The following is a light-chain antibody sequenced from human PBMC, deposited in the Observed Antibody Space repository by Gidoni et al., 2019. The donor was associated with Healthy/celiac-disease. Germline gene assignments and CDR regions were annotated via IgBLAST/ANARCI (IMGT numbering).Light chain of an antibody. Sequence: SYVLTHPPSVSVAPGQTPRITCGGYNIGSQSVHWYQQKPGQAPVLVVYDDSDRPSRIPPRFSGSNSGNTATLTISRVEAGDEADYYCQVWDSSSDHPGVVFGGGTKLTVL. V-gene: IGLV3-21*02. CDR1: NIGSQS. CDR2: DDS. J-gene: IGLJ2*01. CDR3: QVWDSSSDHPGVV.